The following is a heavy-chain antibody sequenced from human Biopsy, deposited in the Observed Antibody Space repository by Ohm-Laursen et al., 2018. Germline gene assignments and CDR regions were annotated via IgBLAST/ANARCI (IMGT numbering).Heavy chain of an antibody. CDR1: GATFSNYA. D-gene: IGHD3-3*01. CDR2: INPMFGTA. CDR3: ARSFGVVINFEHNWFDP. Sequence: SSVKVSCRASGATFSNYAINWLRQAPGQGLEWMGGINPMFGTAKYAQRFQGRVTITADKSTSTADMELSSLRSDDTAVYYCARSFGVVINFEHNWFDPWGQGTLVTVSS. V-gene: IGHV1-69*06. J-gene: IGHJ5*02.